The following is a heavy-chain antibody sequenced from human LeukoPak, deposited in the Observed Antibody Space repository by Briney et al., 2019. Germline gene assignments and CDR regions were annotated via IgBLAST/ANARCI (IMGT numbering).Heavy chain of an antibody. CDR3: ARRITMVRGVKYYYYMDV. V-gene: IGHV4-34*01. CDR2: INHSGST. J-gene: IGHJ6*03. D-gene: IGHD3-10*01. Sequence: SETLSLTCAVYGGSFSGYYWSWIRQPPGKGLEWSGEINHSGSTNYNPSLKSRVNISVDTSKNQFSLKLSSVTAADTAVYYCARRITMVRGVKYYYYMDVWGKGTTVTVSS. CDR1: GGSFSGYY.